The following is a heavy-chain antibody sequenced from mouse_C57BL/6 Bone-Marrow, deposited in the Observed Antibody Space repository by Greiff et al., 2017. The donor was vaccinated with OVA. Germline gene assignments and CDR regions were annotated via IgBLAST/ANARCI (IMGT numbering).Heavy chain of an antibody. Sequence: QVQLKQPGAELVRPGTSVKLSCKASGYTFTSYWMHWVKQRPGQGLEWIGVIDPSDSYTNYNQKFKGKATLTVDTSSSTAYMQLSSLTSEDSAVYYCASYYGSSYVRVDWGQGTTLTVSS. D-gene: IGHD1-1*01. V-gene: IGHV1-59*01. CDR3: ASYYGSSYVRVD. CDR2: IDPSDSYT. J-gene: IGHJ2*01. CDR1: GYTFTSYW.